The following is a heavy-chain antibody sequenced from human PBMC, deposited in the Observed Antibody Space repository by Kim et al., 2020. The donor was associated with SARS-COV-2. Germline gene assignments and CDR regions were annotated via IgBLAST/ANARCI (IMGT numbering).Heavy chain of an antibody. CDR1: GYTFTGYH. V-gene: IGHV1-8*01. Sequence: ASVKVSCKASGYTFTGYHVNWVRQATGQGLEWMGWMSPSTGKTAYAQDFQGRVTMTRDTSITTAYMELSNLRSEDTGVYYCARGVAAGVDLWGQGTLVSVSS. CDR3: ARGVAAGVDL. D-gene: IGHD6-13*01. CDR2: MSPSTGKT. J-gene: IGHJ4*01.